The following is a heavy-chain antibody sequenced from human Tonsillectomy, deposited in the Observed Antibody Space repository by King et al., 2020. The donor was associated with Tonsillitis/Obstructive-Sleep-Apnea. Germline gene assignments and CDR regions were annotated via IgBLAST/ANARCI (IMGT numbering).Heavy chain of an antibody. Sequence: QLVQSGAEVKKPGESLKISCKGSGYNFANYWIAWVRQMPGKGLEWMGLIYPGASDARYSPSFQGQVTISADKSINTAYLQWSSLKDSDTAMYYCALLYCAFIPCQTQSSYYFAYWGQGTLGPVSA. CDR3: ALLYCAFIPCQTQSSYYFAY. CDR1: GYNFANYW. V-gene: IGHV5-51*03. D-gene: IGHD2/OR15-2a*01. J-gene: IGHJ4*02. CDR2: IYPGASDA.